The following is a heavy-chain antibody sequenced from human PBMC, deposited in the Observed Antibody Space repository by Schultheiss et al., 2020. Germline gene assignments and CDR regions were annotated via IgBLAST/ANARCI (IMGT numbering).Heavy chain of an antibody. V-gene: IGHV3-33*05. CDR3: AREYSSSWYVDY. CDR2: ISYDGSNK. CDR1: GFTFSSYG. J-gene: IGHJ4*02. Sequence: GGSLRLSCAASGFTFSSYGMHWVRQAPGKGLEWVAVISYDGSNKYYADSVKGRFTISRDNSKNTLYLQMNSLRAEDTAVYYCAREYSSSWYVDYWGQGTLVTVSS. D-gene: IGHD6-13*01.